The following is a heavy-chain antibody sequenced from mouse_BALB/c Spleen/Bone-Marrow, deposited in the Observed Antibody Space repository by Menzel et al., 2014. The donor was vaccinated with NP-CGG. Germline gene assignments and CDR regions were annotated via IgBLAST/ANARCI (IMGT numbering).Heavy chain of an antibody. Sequence: VQLQQSGAELVKPGASVKMSCKASGCTFTSYWMHWVKQRPGQGLEWIGAIDPSDNYTHYNQEFKGKATLTVDTSSSTAYMQHSSLTSEDSAVXXCXNLGTYWGQGTLVTVSA. V-gene: IGHV1S127*01. CDR2: IDPSDNYT. J-gene: IGHJ3*01. D-gene: IGHD2-14*01. CDR3: XNLGTY. CDR1: GCTFTSYW.